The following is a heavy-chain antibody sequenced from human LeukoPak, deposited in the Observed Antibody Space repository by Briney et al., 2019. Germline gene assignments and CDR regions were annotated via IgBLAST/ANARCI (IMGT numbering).Heavy chain of an antibody. CDR2: IYYSGST. CDR3: ARDLSQLLSNWFDP. CDR1: GGSISSSNYY. D-gene: IGHD2-2*01. Sequence: SETLSLTCTVSGGSISSSNYYWGWIRQPPGKGLEWIGSIYYSGSTYYNPSLKSRVTISVDTSKNQFSLKLSSVTAADTAVYYCARDLSQLLSNWFDPWGQGTLVTVSS. J-gene: IGHJ5*02. V-gene: IGHV4-39*07.